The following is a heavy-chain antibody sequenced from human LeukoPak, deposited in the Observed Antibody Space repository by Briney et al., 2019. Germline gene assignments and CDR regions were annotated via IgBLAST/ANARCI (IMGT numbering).Heavy chain of an antibody. Sequence: GGSLRLSCAASGFTFSSYEMNWVRQAPGKGLEWVSYISSSGSTIYYADSVKGRFTISRDNAKNSLYLQMNSLGAEDTAVYYCAKHQQIYGDSLMDVWGQGTTVTVSS. CDR1: GFTFSSYE. V-gene: IGHV3-48*03. J-gene: IGHJ6*02. D-gene: IGHD4-17*01. CDR2: ISSSGSTI. CDR3: AKHQQIYGDSLMDV.